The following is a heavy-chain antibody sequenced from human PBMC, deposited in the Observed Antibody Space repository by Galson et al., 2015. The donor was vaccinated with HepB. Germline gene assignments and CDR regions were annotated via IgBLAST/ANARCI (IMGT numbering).Heavy chain of an antibody. Sequence: SVKVSCKASGGTFSSYAISWVRQAPGQGLEWMGGIIPILGIANYAQKFQGRVTITADKSTSTAYMELSSLRSEDTAVYYCARDRGAVAGTFADYWGQGTLVTVSS. CDR2: IIPILGIA. D-gene: IGHD6-19*01. CDR3: ARDRGAVAGTFADY. V-gene: IGHV1-69*10. CDR1: GGTFSSYA. J-gene: IGHJ4*02.